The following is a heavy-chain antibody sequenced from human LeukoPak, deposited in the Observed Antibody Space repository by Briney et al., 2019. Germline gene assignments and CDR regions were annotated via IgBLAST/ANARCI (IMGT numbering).Heavy chain of an antibody. CDR3: ARHQFYGSGSYYFDY. Sequence: SETLSLTCTVSGGSISSSSYYWGWIRQPPGKGLEWIGSIFYSGSTFYNPSLKSRVAMSVDTSKNQFSLRLSSVTAADTAVYYCARHQFYGSGSYYFDYWGQGTLVTVSS. CDR2: IFYSGST. V-gene: IGHV4-39*01. D-gene: IGHD3-10*01. J-gene: IGHJ4*02. CDR1: GGSISSSSYY.